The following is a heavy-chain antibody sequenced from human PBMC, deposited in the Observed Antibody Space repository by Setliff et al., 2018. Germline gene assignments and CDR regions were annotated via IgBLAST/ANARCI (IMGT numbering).Heavy chain of an antibody. D-gene: IGHD6-13*01. CDR3: ARDKGSAAAGTAYYYGMDV. CDR1: GFTFSVNY. J-gene: IGHJ6*02. Sequence: GGSLRLSCAGSGFTFSVNYMSWIRQAPGRGLEWISYISRGGNTIYYADSVKGRFTVSRDNTKNFLYLQMNSLRAEDTAVYYCARDKGSAAAGTAYYYGMDVWGQGTTVTVS. V-gene: IGHV3-11*04. CDR2: ISRGGNTI.